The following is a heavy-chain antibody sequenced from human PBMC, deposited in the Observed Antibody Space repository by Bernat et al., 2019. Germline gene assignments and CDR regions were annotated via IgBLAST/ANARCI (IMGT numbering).Heavy chain of an antibody. D-gene: IGHD3-22*01. J-gene: IGHJ5*02. V-gene: IGHV1-2*04. Sequence: QVQLVQSGAEVKKPGASVKVSCKASGYTFTGYYMHWVRQAPGQGLEWMGWINPNSGGTNYAQKFQGWVTMTRDTSISTAYMELSRLRSEDTAVYYCARDCPKIVVGWFDPWGPGTLVTVSS. CDR1: GYTFTGYY. CDR2: INPNSGGT. CDR3: ARDCPKIVVGWFDP.